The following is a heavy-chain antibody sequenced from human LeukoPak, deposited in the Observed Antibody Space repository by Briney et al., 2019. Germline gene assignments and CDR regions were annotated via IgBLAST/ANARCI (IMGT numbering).Heavy chain of an antibody. J-gene: IGHJ4*02. CDR3: ARQTDSSSWIHPRYYFDY. D-gene: IGHD6-13*01. CDR1: GYTFTSYY. Sequence: GASVKVSCKASGYTFTSYYMHWVRQAPGQGLEWMGIINPSGGSTSYAQKFQGRVTMTRDTSTSTVYMELSSLISEDTAVYYCARQTDSSSWIHPRYYFDYWGQGTLVTVSS. V-gene: IGHV1-46*01. CDR2: INPSGGST.